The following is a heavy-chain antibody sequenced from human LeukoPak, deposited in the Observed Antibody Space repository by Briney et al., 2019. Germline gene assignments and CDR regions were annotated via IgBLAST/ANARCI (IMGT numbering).Heavy chain of an antibody. CDR1: GFTFSSYA. J-gene: IGHJ3*02. Sequence: GGSLRLSCAASGFTFSSYAMHWVRQAPGKGLEWVAVISYDGSNKYYADSVKGRLTISRDNSKNTLYLQMNSLRAEDTAVYYCARRTRPRESSVDVLRYFARAFDIWGQGTMVTVSS. D-gene: IGHD3-9*01. CDR2: ISYDGSNK. CDR3: ARRTRPRESSVDVLRYFARAFDI. V-gene: IGHV3-30-3*01.